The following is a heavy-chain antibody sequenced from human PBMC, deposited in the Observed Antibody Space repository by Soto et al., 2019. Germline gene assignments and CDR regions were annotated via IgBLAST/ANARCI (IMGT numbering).Heavy chain of an antibody. J-gene: IGHJ4*02. V-gene: IGHV1-18*01. CDR2: IKAYSGNT. CDR1: GYTFPSST. CDR3: AIADYGDDDY. D-gene: IGHD4-17*01. Sequence: QVQLVQSGAEVKKPGASVKVSCKASGYTFPSSTISWLRQAPGQGLEWMGWIKAYSGNTNYALKLQGRVTMTTDTSTNTAYMELGSLTSDDTAMYYCAIADYGDDDYWGQGTLVTVSS.